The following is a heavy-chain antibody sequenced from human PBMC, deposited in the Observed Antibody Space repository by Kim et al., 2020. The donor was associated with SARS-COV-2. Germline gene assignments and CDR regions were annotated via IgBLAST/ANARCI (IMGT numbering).Heavy chain of an antibody. CDR3: VKDVKQWLVLWGYYFDY. D-gene: IGHD6-19*01. CDR2: ISGSGCST. Sequence: GGSLRLSCAASGFTFTTYAMSWVRQAPGKGLEWVSSISGSGCSTYYADSVKGRFTISRDNSKNTLYLQMNSLRTEDTAVYYCVKDVKQWLVLWGYYFDYWGQGTLVTVSS. CDR1: GFTFTTYA. J-gene: IGHJ4*02. V-gene: IGHV3-23*01.